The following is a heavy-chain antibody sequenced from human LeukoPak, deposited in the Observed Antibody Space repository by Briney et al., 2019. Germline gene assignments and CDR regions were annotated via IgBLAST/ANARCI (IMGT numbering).Heavy chain of an antibody. CDR1: GYAFVGYY. Sequence: ASVKVSCKASGYAFVGYYLHWVRQAPGQGLEWMAWIDPYTGNTHYAQKFQGRITVTRDTSVSTTYMELSWLTSDDTARYYCAREYSASEHWGQGTLVTVSS. D-gene: IGHD5-12*01. V-gene: IGHV1-2*02. CDR3: AREYSASEH. CDR2: IDPYTGNT. J-gene: IGHJ4*02.